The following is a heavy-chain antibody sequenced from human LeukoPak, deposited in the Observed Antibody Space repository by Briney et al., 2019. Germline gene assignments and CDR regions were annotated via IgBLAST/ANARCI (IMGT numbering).Heavy chain of an antibody. CDR3: ARRYCSSTSCYFDF. CDR2: IYPGDSDT. Sequence: GESLKISRRGSGYSFTIYWIGWVRQMPGKGLEWMGMIYPGDSDTRYSPSFQGQVTISADKSINTAYLQWSSLKASDTAIYYCARRYCSSTSCYFDFWGQGILVTVSS. D-gene: IGHD2-2*01. CDR1: GYSFTIYW. J-gene: IGHJ4*02. V-gene: IGHV5-51*01.